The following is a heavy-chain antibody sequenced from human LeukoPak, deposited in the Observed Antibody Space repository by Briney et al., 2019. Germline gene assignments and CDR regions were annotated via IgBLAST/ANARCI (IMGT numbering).Heavy chain of an antibody. Sequence: SETLSLTCAVYGGSFSGYYWSWIRQPPGKGLEWIGEINHSGSTNYNPSLKSRVTISVDTSKNQFSLKLSSVTAADTAVYYCARTSLSIFGVVMTINWFDPWGQGTLVTVSS. CDR3: ARTSLSIFGVVMTINWFDP. V-gene: IGHV4-34*01. D-gene: IGHD3-3*01. CDR1: GGSFSGYY. J-gene: IGHJ5*02. CDR2: INHSGST.